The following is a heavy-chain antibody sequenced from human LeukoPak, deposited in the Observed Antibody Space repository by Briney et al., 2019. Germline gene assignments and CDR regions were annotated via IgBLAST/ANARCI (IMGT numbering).Heavy chain of an antibody. CDR1: GYTFTSYG. Sequence: ASVTVSCTASGYTFTSYGISWVRQAPGQGLEWMGWISAYNGNTNYAQKLQGRVTMTTDTSTSTAYMELRSLRSDDTAVYYCARDRGTTVTTEVVWGHYYYMDVWGKGTTVTVSS. J-gene: IGHJ6*03. V-gene: IGHV1-18*01. CDR3: ARDRGTTVTTEVVWGHYYYMDV. CDR2: ISAYNGNT. D-gene: IGHD4-11*01.